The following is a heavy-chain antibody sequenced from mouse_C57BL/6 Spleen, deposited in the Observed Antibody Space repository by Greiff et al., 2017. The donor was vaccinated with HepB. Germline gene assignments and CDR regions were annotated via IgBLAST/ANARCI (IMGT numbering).Heavy chain of an antibody. CDR3: ARGHGYQYYYAMDY. D-gene: IGHD2-2*01. CDR1: GYTFTDYY. V-gene: IGHV1-26*01. Sequence: VQLQQSGPELVKPGASVKISCKASGYTFTDYYMNWVKQSHGKSLEWIGDINPNNGGTSYNQKFKGKATLTVDKSSSTAYMELRSLTSEDSAVYYCARGHGYQYYYAMDYWGQGTSVTVSS. J-gene: IGHJ4*01. CDR2: INPNNGGT.